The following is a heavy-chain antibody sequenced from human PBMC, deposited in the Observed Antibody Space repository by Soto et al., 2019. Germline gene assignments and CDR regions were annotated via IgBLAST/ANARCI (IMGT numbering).Heavy chain of an antibody. CDR2: IIPVFGSA. Sequence: QVQLVQSGAEVKKPGSSVKVSCKARGGTFSIYGINWVRQAPGQGLEWMGGIIPVFGSANYAQRFQGRVTIIADESTSTVYAEVRTVYYEATGVDFCSRAKPELAASNYFDFWGEATVVTVSP. D-gene: IGHD3-10*01. CDR1: GGTFSIYG. J-gene: IGHJ4*02. V-gene: IGHV1-69*01. CDR3: SRAKPELAASNYFDF.